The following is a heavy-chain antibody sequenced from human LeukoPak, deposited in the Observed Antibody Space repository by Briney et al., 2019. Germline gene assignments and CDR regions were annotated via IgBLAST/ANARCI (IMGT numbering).Heavy chain of an antibody. J-gene: IGHJ4*02. V-gene: IGHV3-30-3*01. CDR1: GFTFSSYA. D-gene: IGHD2-2*01. Sequence: GGSLRLSCAASGFTFSSYAMHWVRQAPGKGLDWVAVISYDGNNGYYADSVKGRFTISRDNSKNTLFLQMNSLRDEDTAVYYCVRDHQFAFDCWGQGTLVTVSS. CDR3: VRDHQFAFDC. CDR2: ISYDGNNG.